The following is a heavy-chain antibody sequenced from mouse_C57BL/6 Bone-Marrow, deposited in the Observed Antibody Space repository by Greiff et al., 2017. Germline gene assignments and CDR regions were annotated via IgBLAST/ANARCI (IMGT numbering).Heavy chain of an antibody. CDR1: GFTFSDYG. D-gene: IGHD2-1*01. CDR3: ARVYGNYVFAY. Sequence: EVKLMESGGGLVKPGGSLKLSCAASGFTFSDYGMHWVRQAPEKGLEWVAYISSGSSTIYYADTVKGRFTISRDNAKNTLFLQMTSLRSEDTAMYYCARVYGNYVFAYWGQGTLVTVSA. V-gene: IGHV5-17*01. CDR2: ISSGSSTI. J-gene: IGHJ3*01.